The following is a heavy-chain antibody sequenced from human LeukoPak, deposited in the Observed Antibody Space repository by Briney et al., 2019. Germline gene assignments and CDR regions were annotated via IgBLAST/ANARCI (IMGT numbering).Heavy chain of an antibody. CDR3: ASRKLGNDY. Sequence: PWETLSLTCTVSGGSISSSSYYWSWIRQSPGKGLEWIGYIYHTGSTSDSPSLKSRATISADTTHNQFSLKLSSVTAADTAVYYCASRKLGNDYWGQGTLVTVSS. CDR2: IYHTGST. V-gene: IGHV4-61*01. CDR1: GGSISSSSYY. J-gene: IGHJ4*02. D-gene: IGHD7-27*01.